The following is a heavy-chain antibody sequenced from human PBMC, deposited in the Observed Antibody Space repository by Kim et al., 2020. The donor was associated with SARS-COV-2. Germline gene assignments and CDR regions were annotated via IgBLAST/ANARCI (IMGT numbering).Heavy chain of an antibody. D-gene: IGHD3-16*01. V-gene: IGHV4-4*07. CDR3: VRDHSYYDIEGDLFYYAM. CDR2: IYISGRT. CDR1: GASISSSR. Sequence: SETLSLTCSVSGASISSSRWSWIRQSADKGLEWIGRIYISGRTNYNPALWSRVTMSIDTSKNQFSLELSSVTAADTAVYYCVRDHSYYDIEGDLFYYAM. J-gene: IGHJ6*01.